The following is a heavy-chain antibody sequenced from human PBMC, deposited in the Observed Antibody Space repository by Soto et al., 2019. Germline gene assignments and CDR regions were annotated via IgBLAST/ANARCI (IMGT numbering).Heavy chain of an antibody. CDR2: ITYTGVST. V-gene: IGHV3-23*01. Sequence: PGGSLRLSCAASEFSFDDYAMSWVRQAPGKGLEWVSSITYTGVSTYYADSVKGRFTISRDNSRDTLFLQMNGLRAEDTAIYYCAKSSVWYPYFDSWGQGTLVTVSS. CDR1: EFSFDDYA. J-gene: IGHJ4*02. D-gene: IGHD6-13*01. CDR3: AKSSVWYPYFDS.